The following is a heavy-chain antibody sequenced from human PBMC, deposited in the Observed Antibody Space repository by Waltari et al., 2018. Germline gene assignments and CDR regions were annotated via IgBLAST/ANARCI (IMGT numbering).Heavy chain of an antibody. V-gene: IGHV4-31*03. CDR2: IYYSGST. J-gene: IGHJ4*02. CDR1: GGSISSGGYY. CDR3: ARARPTGGNDY. D-gene: IGHD2-15*01. Sequence: QVQLQESGPGLVKPSQTLSLTCTVPGGSISSGGYYWRWIRQHPGKGLEWIGYIYYSGSTYYNPSLKSRVTISVDTSKNQFSLKLSSVTAADTAVYYCARARPTGGNDYWGQGTLVTVSS.